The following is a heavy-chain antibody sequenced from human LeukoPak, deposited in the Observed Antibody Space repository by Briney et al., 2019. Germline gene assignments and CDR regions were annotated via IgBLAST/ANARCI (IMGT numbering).Heavy chain of an antibody. J-gene: IGHJ4*02. CDR3: ARSWGY. CDR2: INTNGDRT. Sequence: PGGSLRLSCAASGFTFTDYAVTWVRRAPGKGLEWVSGINTNGDRTSYADSVKGRFTLSRDNSKNTLYLQMNSLRAEDTAVYYCARSWGYWGQGTLVTVSS. V-gene: IGHV3-23*01. D-gene: IGHD7-27*01. CDR1: GFTFTDYA.